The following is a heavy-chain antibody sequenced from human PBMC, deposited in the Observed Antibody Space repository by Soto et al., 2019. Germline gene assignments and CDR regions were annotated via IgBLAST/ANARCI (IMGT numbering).Heavy chain of an antibody. CDR3: ASPHIRGL. CDR1: GGSFSGDY. J-gene: IGHJ4*02. V-gene: IGHV4-34*01. Sequence: SQTLSLTCGDYGGSFSGDYRSWIRQPPGKGLEWIGEINHSGSTNYNPSLKSRVTISVDTSKNQFSLKLSSVTAADTAVYYCASPHIRGLWGQGTLVTV. D-gene: IGHD3-10*01. CDR2: INHSGST.